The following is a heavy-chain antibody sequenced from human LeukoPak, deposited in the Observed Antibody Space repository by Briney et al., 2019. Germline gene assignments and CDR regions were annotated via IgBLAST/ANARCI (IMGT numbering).Heavy chain of an antibody. Sequence: PSETLSLTCTVSGGSISSYYWSWIRQPPGKGLEWIGYIYYSGSTNYNPSLKSRVTISVDTSKNQFSLKLSSVTAADTAVYYCARDPGGYSGYDYYYYGMDVWGQGTTVTVSS. CDR3: ARDPGGYSGYDYYYYGMDV. CDR2: IYYSGST. D-gene: IGHD5-12*01. V-gene: IGHV4-59*12. CDR1: GGSISSYY. J-gene: IGHJ6*02.